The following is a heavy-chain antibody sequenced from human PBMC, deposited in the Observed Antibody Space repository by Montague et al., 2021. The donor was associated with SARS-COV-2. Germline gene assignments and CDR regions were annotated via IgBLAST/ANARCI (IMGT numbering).Heavy chain of an antibody. CDR3: AREPGSVDGMDV. CDR1: GFSFSDYW. CDR2: INTDGSNS. V-gene: IGHV3-74*01. Sequence: SLRLSCAASGFSFSDYWIHWARQAPEKGLEWVSRINTDGSNSYYTDSVKGRFTISRDNAKNTLYLQMNSLRAEDTAVYYCAREPGSVDGMDVWGQGTTITVSS. J-gene: IGHJ6*02. D-gene: IGHD4-23*01.